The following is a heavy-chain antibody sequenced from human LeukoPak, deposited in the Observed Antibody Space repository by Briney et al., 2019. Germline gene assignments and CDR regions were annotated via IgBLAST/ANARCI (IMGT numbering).Heavy chain of an antibody. CDR1: GGSISSSSYY. CDR2: IYYSGST. CDR3: ARHWAALWSFDP. V-gene: IGHV4-39*01. D-gene: IGHD3-10*01. Sequence: KSSETLSLTCTVSGGSISSSSYYWGWIRQPPGKGLEWIGSIYYSGSTYYNPSLKSRVTISVDTSKNQFSLKLSSVTAADTAVYYCARHWAALWSFDPWGQGTLVTVSS. J-gene: IGHJ5*02.